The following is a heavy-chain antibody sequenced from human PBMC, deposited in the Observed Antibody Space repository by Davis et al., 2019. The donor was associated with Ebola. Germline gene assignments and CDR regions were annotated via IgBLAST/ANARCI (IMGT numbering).Heavy chain of an antibody. Sequence: ESLKISCAASGFTFSSYAMSWVRQAPGKGLEWVSGISGSGGSTYYADSVKGRFTISRDNSKNTLYLQMNSLRAEDTAVYYCARGLATVTSLWFDPWGQGTLVTVSS. CDR3: ARGLATVTSLWFDP. J-gene: IGHJ5*02. CDR1: GFTFSSYA. D-gene: IGHD4-17*01. V-gene: IGHV3-23*01. CDR2: ISGSGGST.